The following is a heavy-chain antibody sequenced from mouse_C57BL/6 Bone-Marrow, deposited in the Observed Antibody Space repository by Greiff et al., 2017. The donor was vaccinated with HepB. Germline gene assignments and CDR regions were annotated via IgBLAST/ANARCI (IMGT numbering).Heavy chain of an antibody. D-gene: IGHD2-1*01. Sequence: EVQLQQSGPELVKPGASVKISCKASGYSFTDYNMNWVKQRNGKSLEWIGVINPNYGTTSYNQKFKSKATLTVDQSSTTAYMQLNSLTSVDSTVYSCAREGVYYGNPPRVWGRGTTVTVSA. J-gene: IGHJ1*03. CDR2: INPNYGTT. V-gene: IGHV1-39*01. CDR3: AREGVYYGNPPRV. CDR1: GYSFTDYN.